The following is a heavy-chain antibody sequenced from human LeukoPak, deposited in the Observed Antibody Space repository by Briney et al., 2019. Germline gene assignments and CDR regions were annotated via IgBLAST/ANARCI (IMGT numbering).Heavy chain of an antibody. CDR2: IHFSGST. D-gene: IGHD1-26*01. Sequence: SETLSLTCTVSDASISGYYWSWIRQPPGKGLEWIGSIHFSGSTNYNPSLRSRVSISVDTSKNQLSLKLSSVTAADTAVYYCARDLGGIYFDYWGQGTLVTVSS. CDR3: ARDLGGIYFDY. J-gene: IGHJ4*02. V-gene: IGHV4-59*01. CDR1: DASISGYY.